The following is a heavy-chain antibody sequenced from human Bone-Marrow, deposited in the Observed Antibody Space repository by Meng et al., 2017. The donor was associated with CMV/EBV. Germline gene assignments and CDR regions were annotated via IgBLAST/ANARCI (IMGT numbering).Heavy chain of an antibody. J-gene: IGHJ3*02. Sequence: GGSLRLSCAASGFTFSSYGMHWVRQAPGKGLEWVAFIRYDGSNKYYADSVKGRFTISRDNSKNTLYLQMNSLRVEDTAVYYCARVVVTPSGAFDIWGQGTMVTV. CDR1: GFTFSSYG. D-gene: IGHD4-23*01. CDR3: ARVVVTPSGAFDI. V-gene: IGHV3-30*02. CDR2: IRYDGSNK.